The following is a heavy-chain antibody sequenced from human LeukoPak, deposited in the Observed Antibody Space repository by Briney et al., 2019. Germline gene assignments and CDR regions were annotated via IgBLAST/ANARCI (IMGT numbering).Heavy chain of an antibody. CDR3: ARDRPPMGFDN. Sequence: PSETLSLTCSVSGASMDSKVWSWICKPPGQGLGWVGRVFSGGGANSNPSRGGQLTLSVETSRNQSSLRVRSVTAAGTAVYYCARDRPPMGFDNWGQGLLVTVSS. V-gene: IGHV4-4*07. J-gene: IGHJ4*02. D-gene: IGHD3-16*01. CDR1: GASMDSKV. CDR2: VFSGGGA.